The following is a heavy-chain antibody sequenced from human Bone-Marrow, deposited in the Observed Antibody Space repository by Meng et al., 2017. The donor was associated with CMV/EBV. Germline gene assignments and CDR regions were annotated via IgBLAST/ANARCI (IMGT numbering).Heavy chain of an antibody. J-gene: IGHJ4*02. CDR3: ARGVDSGSYRRLDY. V-gene: IGHV3-21*01. CDR2: ISNGGSYI. Sequence: ASEFPFSSYSMSWVRQAPGKGLEWVSFISNGGSYIYYADSVKGRVTISRDNTKNSLYLQLNNLGAEDTAVYYCARGVDSGSYRRLDYWGQGTLVTVSS. CDR1: EFPFSSYS. D-gene: IGHD1-26*01.